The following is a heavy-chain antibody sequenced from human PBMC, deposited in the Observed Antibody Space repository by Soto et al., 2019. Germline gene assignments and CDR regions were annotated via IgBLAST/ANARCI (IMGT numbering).Heavy chain of an antibody. CDR3: AKEIRASSPYDAFDL. Sequence: GGSLRLSCVASGLSFQFNNFAMHWVRQAPGKGLEWVSGISWNSGARDYADSVKGRFTISRDNAKKSIYLTMGSLRPDDSALYYRAKEIRASSPYDAFDLWGQGTQVTVSS. CDR1: GLSFQFNNFA. J-gene: IGHJ3*01. V-gene: IGHV3-9*01. D-gene: IGHD1-26*01. CDR2: ISWNSGAR.